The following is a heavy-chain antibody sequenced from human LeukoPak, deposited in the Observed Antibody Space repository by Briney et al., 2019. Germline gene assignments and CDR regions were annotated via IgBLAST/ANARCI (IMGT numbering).Heavy chain of an antibody. D-gene: IGHD6-19*01. CDR2: IKHDGSEK. CDR3: ARESHSSGWYDY. Sequence: GSLRLSCAASGFHFSCHWINWVRQAPGKGLEWVANIKHDGSEKYYVDSVKGRFTISRDNAKNSLYLQMNSLRAEDTAVYYCARESHSSGWYDYWGQGTLVTVSS. V-gene: IGHV3-7*01. J-gene: IGHJ4*02. CDR1: GFHFSCHW.